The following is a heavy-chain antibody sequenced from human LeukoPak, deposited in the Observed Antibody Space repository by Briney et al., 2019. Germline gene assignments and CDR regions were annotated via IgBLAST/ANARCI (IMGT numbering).Heavy chain of an antibody. CDR1: GYTFTSYD. CDR2: ISAYNGNT. D-gene: IGHD2-15*01. Sequence: ASVKVSCKASGYTFTSYDISWVRQAPGQGLEWMGWISAYNGNTNYAQKLQGRVTMTTDTSTSTAYMELRSLRSDDTAVYYCARDLCSGGSCYFDYWGQGTLVTVSS. J-gene: IGHJ4*02. V-gene: IGHV1-18*01. CDR3: ARDLCSGGSCYFDY.